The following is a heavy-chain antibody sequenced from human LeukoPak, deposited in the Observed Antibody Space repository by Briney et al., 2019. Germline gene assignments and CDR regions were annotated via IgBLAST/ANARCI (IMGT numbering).Heavy chain of an antibody. CDR2: INHSGST. V-gene: IGHV4-34*01. Sequence: SETLSLTCAVYGGSFSGYYWSWIRQPPGKGLEWIGEINHSGSTNYNPSLKSRVTVSVDTSKNQFSLKLSSVTAADTAVYYCARGTGIAAAGTGVFDYWGQGTLVTVSS. D-gene: IGHD6-13*01. J-gene: IGHJ4*02. CDR3: ARGTGIAAAGTGVFDY. CDR1: GGSFSGYY.